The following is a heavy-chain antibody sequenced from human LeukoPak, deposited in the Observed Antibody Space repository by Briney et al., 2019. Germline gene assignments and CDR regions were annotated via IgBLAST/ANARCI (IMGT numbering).Heavy chain of an antibody. CDR2: ISGSGGST. D-gene: IGHD1-26*01. V-gene: IGHV3-23*01. J-gene: IGHJ4*02. CDR1: GFTFSSYA. Sequence: PGGSLRLSCAASGFTFSSYAMSWVRQASGKGLEWVSAISGSGGSTYYADSVKGRFTISRDNSKNTLYLQMNSLRAEDTAVYYCAKNPKRGSHFFDYWGQGTLVTVSS. CDR3: AKNPKRGSHFFDY.